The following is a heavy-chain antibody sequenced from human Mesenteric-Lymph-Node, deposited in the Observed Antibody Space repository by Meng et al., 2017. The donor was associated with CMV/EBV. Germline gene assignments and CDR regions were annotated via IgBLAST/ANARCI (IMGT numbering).Heavy chain of an antibody. CDR3: AMDQYYDILTGPNWFDP. D-gene: IGHD3-9*01. Sequence: GESLKISCAGSGFSFSNYWMSWVRQVPGKGLEWVANIKQDGSEKHYADTVKGRFTISRDNARNTLHLQMNSLRSEDTAVYYCAMDQYYDILTGPNWFDPWGQGTLVTVSS. CDR2: IKQDGSEK. CDR1: GFSFSNYW. V-gene: IGHV3-7*03. J-gene: IGHJ5*02.